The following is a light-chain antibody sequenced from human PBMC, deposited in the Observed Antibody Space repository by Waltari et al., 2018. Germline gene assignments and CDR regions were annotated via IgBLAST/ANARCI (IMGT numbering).Light chain of an antibody. V-gene: IGKV3-15*01. CDR2: GAS. Sequence: EIVMTQSPATPSVSPGERATLPCRASQSIGSHLAWYQQTPGQGPRLLIYGASPRATGIPARFRGRGCGTEFTLTISSLQSEDFAVYFCQQYDNWPRTFGQGTKVEI. CDR1: QSIGSH. J-gene: IGKJ1*01. CDR3: QQYDNWPRT.